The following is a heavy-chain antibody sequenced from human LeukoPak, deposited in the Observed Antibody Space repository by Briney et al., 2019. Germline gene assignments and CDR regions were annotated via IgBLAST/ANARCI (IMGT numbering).Heavy chain of an antibody. J-gene: IGHJ4*02. CDR2: ISSSGSTI. CDR1: GFTFSDYY. V-gene: IGHV3-11*01. CDR3: ARDRGYCSGGSCNAGGVFDY. Sequence: KSGGSLRLSCAASGFTFSDYYMSWIRQAPGKGLEWVSYISSSGSTIYYADSVKGRFTISRDNAKNSLYLQMNSLRAEDTAVYYCARDRGYCSGGSCNAGGVFDYWGQGTLVTVSS. D-gene: IGHD2-15*01.